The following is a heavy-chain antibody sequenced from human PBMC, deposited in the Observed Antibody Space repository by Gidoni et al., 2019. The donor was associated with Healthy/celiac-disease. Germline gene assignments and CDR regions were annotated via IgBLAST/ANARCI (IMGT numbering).Heavy chain of an antibody. J-gene: IGHJ3*02. CDR1: GFTFSSYG. V-gene: IGHV3-30*18. CDR3: AKDGSQWELLYDAFDI. Sequence: QVQLVESGGGVVQPGRSLRLSCAASGFTFSSYGMPWVRQAPGKGLEWVSVISYDGSNKYYADSVKGRFTISRDNSKNTLYLQMNSLRAEDTAVYYCAKDGSQWELLYDAFDIWGQGTMVTVSS. D-gene: IGHD1-26*01. CDR2: ISYDGSNK.